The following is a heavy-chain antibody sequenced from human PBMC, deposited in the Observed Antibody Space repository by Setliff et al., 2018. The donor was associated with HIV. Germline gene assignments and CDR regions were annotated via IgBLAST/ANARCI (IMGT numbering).Heavy chain of an antibody. CDR3: TRKLAPGHGMDV. J-gene: IGHJ6*02. Sequence: KPGGSLRLSCAASGFTFSNAWMSWVRQAPGKGLEWVGRIKSKTDGGTTDYAAPVKGRFTISRDDSKNTLYLQMNSLKTEDTAVYYCTRKLAPGHGMDVWGQGTTVTVSS. CDR2: IKSKTDGGTT. D-gene: IGHD3-3*02. CDR1: GFTFSNAW. V-gene: IGHV3-15*01.